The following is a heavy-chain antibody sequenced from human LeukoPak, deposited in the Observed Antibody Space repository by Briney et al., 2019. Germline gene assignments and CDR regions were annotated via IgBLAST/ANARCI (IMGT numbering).Heavy chain of an antibody. CDR1: GFTFNNAW. Sequence: GGSLRLSCAASGFTFNNAWMTWVRQAPGKGLEWVGRIKSKTDGETTDYAAPVKGRFTISRDDSKNTLYLQMNSLKTEDTAVYYCTTIDKTGTLDYWGQGTLVTVSS. CDR2: IKSKTDGETT. CDR3: TTIDKTGTLDY. V-gene: IGHV3-15*01. J-gene: IGHJ4*02. D-gene: IGHD1-1*01.